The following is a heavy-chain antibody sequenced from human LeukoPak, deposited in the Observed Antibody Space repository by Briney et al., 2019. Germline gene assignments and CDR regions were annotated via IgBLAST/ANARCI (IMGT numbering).Heavy chain of an antibody. J-gene: IGHJ5*02. CDR2: IYYSGST. CDR3: ARHDYGGNPGHNWFDP. CDR1: GGSISSSSYY. D-gene: IGHD4-23*01. Sequence: PSETLSLTCTVSGGSISSSSYYWGWIRQPPGKGLEWIGSIYYSGSTYYNPSLKSRVTISVDTSKNQFSLKLSSVTAADTAVYYCARHDYGGNPGHNWFDPWGQGTLVTVSS. V-gene: IGHV4-39*01.